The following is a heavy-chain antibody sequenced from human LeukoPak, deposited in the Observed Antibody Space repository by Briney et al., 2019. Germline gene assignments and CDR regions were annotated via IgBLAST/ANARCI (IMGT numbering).Heavy chain of an antibody. J-gene: IGHJ4*02. CDR3: ARDNRRYCSGGSCYPDY. CDR2: ISAYNGNT. D-gene: IGHD2-15*01. CDR1: GGTFTSYA. V-gene: IGHV1-18*01. Sequence: GASVKVSCKASGGTFTSYAISWVRQAPGQGLEWMGWISAYNGNTNYAQKLQGRVTMTTDTSTSTAYMELRSLRSDDTAVYYCARDNRRYCSGGSCYPDYWGQGTRVTVSS.